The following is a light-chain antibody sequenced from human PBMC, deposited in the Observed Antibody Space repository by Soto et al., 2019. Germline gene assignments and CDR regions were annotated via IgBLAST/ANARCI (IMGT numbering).Light chain of an antibody. CDR2: AAS. CDR3: QQSYSTPLT. J-gene: IGKJ4*01. V-gene: IGKV1-39*01. CDR1: QSISSY. Sequence: DLQMTQSPSSLSASVGDRVTITCRASQSISSYLNWYQQKPGKAPKVLIYAASSLQSGVPSRFSGSGSGTDFTLTIRNLQPEDFATYYCQQSYSTPLTFGGGTKVEIK.